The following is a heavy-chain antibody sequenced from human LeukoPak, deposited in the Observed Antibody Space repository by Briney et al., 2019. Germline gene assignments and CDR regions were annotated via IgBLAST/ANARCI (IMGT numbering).Heavy chain of an antibody. D-gene: IGHD3-10*01. CDR1: GFTFNDYA. CDR3: AKDGLVWFGELN. J-gene: IGHJ4*02. Sequence: PGGSLRLSCAASGFTFNDYAMHWVRQAPGKGLEWVSDISYDGSNKYYADSVKGRFTISRGNSKNTLYLQMNSLRAEDTAVYYCAKDGLVWFGELNWGQGTLVTVSS. CDR2: ISYDGSNK. V-gene: IGHV3-30*18.